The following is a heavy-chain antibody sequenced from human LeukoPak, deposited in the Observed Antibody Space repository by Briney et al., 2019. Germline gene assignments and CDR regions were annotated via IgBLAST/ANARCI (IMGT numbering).Heavy chain of an antibody. CDR3: ARGGGLLWFGEELVFDY. CDR1: GFTFDDYA. D-gene: IGHD3-10*01. Sequence: GGSLRLSCAASGFTFDDYAMHWVRQAPGKGLEWVSGISWNSGSIGYADSVKGRFTFSGDNAKNSLYLQMNSLRAEDTALYYCARGGGLLWFGEELVFDYWGQGTLVTVSS. J-gene: IGHJ4*02. V-gene: IGHV3-9*01. CDR2: ISWNSGSI.